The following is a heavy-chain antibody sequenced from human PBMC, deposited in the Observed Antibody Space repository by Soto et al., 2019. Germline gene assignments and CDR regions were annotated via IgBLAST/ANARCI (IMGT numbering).Heavy chain of an antibody. CDR2: ISAYNGNT. CDR1: GYTFTSYG. D-gene: IGHD3-3*01. J-gene: IGHJ6*02. CDR3: ARNTYYDFWSGYYPQAYGMDV. V-gene: IGHV1-18*04. Sequence: ASVKVSCKACGYTFTSYGISWVRQAPGQGLEWMGWISAYNGNTNYAQKLQGRVTMTTDTSTSTAYMELRSLRSDDTAVYYCARNTYYDFWSGYYPQAYGMDVWGQGTTVTVSS.